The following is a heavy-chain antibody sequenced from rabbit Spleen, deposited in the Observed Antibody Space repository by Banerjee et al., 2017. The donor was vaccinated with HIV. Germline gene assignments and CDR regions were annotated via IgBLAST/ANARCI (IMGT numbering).Heavy chain of an antibody. D-gene: IGHD1-1*01. V-gene: IGHV1S45*01. CDR3: ARDLPGVIGWNFNL. CDR1: GFSFSDRDV. CDR2: INASTGKA. Sequence: QEQLVESGGGLVQPEGSLTLTCKASGFSFSDRDVMCWVRQAPGKGLEWIACINASTGKAVYASWAKGRFTISKTSSTTVTLQMTSLTAADTATYFCARDLPGVIGWNFNLWGPGTLVTV. J-gene: IGHJ4*01.